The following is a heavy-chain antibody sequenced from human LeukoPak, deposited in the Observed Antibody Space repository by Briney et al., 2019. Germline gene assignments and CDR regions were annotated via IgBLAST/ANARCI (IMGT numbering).Heavy chain of an antibody. CDR3: ARMVPAGTHNY. CDR2: IYASGGN. D-gene: IGHD2-2*01. J-gene: IGHJ4*02. Sequence: SETLSLTCTVSGGSVNSYYWSWIRQPAGKGLEWIGHIYASGGNDYNPSLKSRVTMSLDMAKNQFSLRLTSVTAADTAVYFCARMVPAGTHNYWGQGLLVTVSP. CDR1: GGSVNSYY. V-gene: IGHV4-4*07.